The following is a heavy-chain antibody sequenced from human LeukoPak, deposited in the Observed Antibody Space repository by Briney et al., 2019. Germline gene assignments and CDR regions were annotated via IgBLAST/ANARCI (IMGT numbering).Heavy chain of an antibody. J-gene: IGHJ4*02. D-gene: IGHD3-3*01. Sequence: SETLSLTCTVSGGSISSSSYYWGWIRQPPGKGLEWIGEIHYSGSATYNPSLKSRVTISVDTSKNQFSLKLSSVTAADTAVYYCARESYDFWSGYYFYFDYWGQGTLVTVSS. CDR2: IHYSGSA. V-gene: IGHV4-39*07. CDR3: ARESYDFWSGYYFYFDY. CDR1: GGSISSSSYY.